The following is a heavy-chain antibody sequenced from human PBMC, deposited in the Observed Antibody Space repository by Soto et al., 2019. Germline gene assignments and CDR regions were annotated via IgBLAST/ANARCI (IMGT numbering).Heavy chain of an antibody. J-gene: IGHJ4*02. CDR2: IVVGSGNT. CDR3: AAKYSGSYYAPYYFDY. D-gene: IGHD1-26*01. Sequence: GASVKVSCKASGFTFTSSAVQWVRQARGQRLEWIGWIVVGSGNTNYAQKFQERVTITRDMSTSTAYMELSSLRSEDTAVYYCAAKYSGSYYAPYYFDYWGQGTLVTVSS. CDR1: GFTFTSSA. V-gene: IGHV1-58*01.